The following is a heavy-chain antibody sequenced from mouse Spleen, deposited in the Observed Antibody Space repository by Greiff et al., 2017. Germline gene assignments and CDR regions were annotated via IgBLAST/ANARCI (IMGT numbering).Heavy chain of an antibody. J-gene: IGHJ2*01. V-gene: IGHV1-64*01. CDR1: GYTFTSSW. Sequence: VQLQQPGAELVKPGASVKLSCKASGYTFTSSWMHWVKQRPGQGLAWIGMIHPNSGSTNYNEKFKSKATLTVDKSSSPAYMQLSSLTSEDSAVYYCARIRREGFDYGGQGTTLTVSP. D-gene: IGHD2-12*01. CDR2: IHPNSGST. CDR3: ARIRREGFDY.